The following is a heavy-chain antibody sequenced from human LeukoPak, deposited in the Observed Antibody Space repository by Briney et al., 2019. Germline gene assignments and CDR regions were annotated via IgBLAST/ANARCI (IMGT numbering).Heavy chain of an antibody. Sequence: SETLSLTCTVSGGSISSHYRSWVRQPPGKGLEWIGYIYDSGSTNYNPSLKSRVTVSVDTSKNQFSLKLSSVTAADTAVYYCARLVAYCSSTSCSDYWGQGTLVTVSS. D-gene: IGHD2-2*01. J-gene: IGHJ4*02. CDR2: IYDSGST. V-gene: IGHV4-59*11. CDR3: ARLVAYCSSTSCSDY. CDR1: GGSISSHY.